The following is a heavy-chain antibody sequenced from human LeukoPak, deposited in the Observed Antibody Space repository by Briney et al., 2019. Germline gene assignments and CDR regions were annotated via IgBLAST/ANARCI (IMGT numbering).Heavy chain of an antibody. Sequence: SETLSLTCTVSGGSISSGDYYWSWIRQPPGKGLEWIGYIYYSGSTYYNPSLKSRVTISVDTSKNQFSLKLSSVTAADTAVYYCARPAAYGGYAFDIWGQGTMVTVSS. CDR3: ARPAAYGGYAFDI. D-gene: IGHD4-23*01. V-gene: IGHV4-30-4*08. J-gene: IGHJ3*02. CDR2: IYYSGST. CDR1: GGSISSGDYY.